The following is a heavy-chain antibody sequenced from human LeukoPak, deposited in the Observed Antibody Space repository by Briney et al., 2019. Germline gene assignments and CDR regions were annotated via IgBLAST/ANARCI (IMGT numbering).Heavy chain of an antibody. CDR1: GFTFSNYW. CDR3: VRSAFHAGSGNYYDY. Sequence: GGSLRLSCAASGFTFSNYWIHWVRHAPGKGLVWVSRIDNAGSITTYADSVKGRFTISRDNAENMLYLQMNSLRVEDTAVYYCVRSAFHAGSGNYYDYWGQGTLVTVSS. CDR2: IDNAGSIT. J-gene: IGHJ4*02. V-gene: IGHV3-74*03. D-gene: IGHD3-22*01.